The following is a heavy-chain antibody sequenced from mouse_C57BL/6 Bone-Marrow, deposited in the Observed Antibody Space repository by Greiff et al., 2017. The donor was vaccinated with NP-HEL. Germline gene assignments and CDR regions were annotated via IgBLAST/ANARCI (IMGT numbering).Heavy chain of an antibody. J-gene: IGHJ2*01. Sequence: QVQLQQSGTELVKSGASVKLSCKTSGYTFTNYWMHWVKQRPGQGLEWIGNINPGNGGTNYNEKFKNKATLTVDKSSFTAYMHLSSLTSEDSAVDSCARDSGYAFDYWGQGTTLTVSS. CDR1: GYTFTNYW. D-gene: IGHD3-2*02. CDR3: ARDSGYAFDY. CDR2: INPGNGGT. V-gene: IGHV1-53*01.